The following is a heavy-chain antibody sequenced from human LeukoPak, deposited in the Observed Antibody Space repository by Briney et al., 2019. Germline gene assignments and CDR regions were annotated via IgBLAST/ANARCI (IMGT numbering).Heavy chain of an antibody. J-gene: IGHJ4*02. Sequence: GGSLRVSCAASGFSFRSYVMSWVRQAPGKGLEWVSAISDNGDTTYYADSVEGRFTIFRDNSKNTVFLQMNSLRAEDTAVYYCARHDRSMRFFDYWGQGTLVTVSS. V-gene: IGHV3-23*01. CDR2: ISDNGDTT. CDR3: ARHDRSMRFFDY. CDR1: GFSFRSYV. D-gene: IGHD1-1*01.